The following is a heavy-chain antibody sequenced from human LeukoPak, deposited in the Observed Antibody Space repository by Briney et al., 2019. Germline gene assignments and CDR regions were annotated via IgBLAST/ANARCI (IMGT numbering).Heavy chain of an antibody. Sequence: SETLSLTCTVSGASISSGSYYWSWIRQPAGKGLEWIGRIYTSGSTNYNPSLKSRVTISVDTSKNQFSLKLSSVTAADTAVYYCARTYCGGDCRGYYYHYYMDVWGKGTTVTISS. V-gene: IGHV4-61*02. CDR1: GASISSGSYY. J-gene: IGHJ6*03. CDR3: ARTYCGGDCRGYYYHYYMDV. D-gene: IGHD2-21*02. CDR2: IYTSGST.